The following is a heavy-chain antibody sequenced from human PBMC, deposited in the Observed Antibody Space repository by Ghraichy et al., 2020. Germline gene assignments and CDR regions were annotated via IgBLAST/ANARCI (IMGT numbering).Heavy chain of an antibody. Sequence: GGSLRLSCEASGFTFSTYWVTWVRQAPGRGLEWLANIKGDGTERYYADSLKDRFTISRDNAKNSLFLQMDSLRAEDTAVYYCARDSRDRPAVGTFDYWGQGTLVTVSS. V-gene: IGHV3-7*03. CDR2: IKGDGTER. CDR3: ARDSRDRPAVGTFDY. D-gene: IGHD6-13*01. CDR1: GFTFSTYW. J-gene: IGHJ4*02.